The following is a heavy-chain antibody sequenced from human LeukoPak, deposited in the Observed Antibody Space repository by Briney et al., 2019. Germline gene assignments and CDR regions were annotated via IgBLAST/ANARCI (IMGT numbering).Heavy chain of an antibody. CDR2: IFGSGGSA. CDR3: GKTTVGYSSGRYPGWPVDY. J-gene: IGHJ4*02. D-gene: IGHD2-15*01. Sequence: GGSLRLSCAASGFTFINYAMYWVRQAPGKGLEWVSGIFGSGGSAHYADSVKGRFTISRDNSKNTVYLQLDSLRVEDTAVYYCGKTTVGYSSGRYPGWPVDYWGQGTLVTVSS. CDR1: GFTFINYA. V-gene: IGHV3-23*01.